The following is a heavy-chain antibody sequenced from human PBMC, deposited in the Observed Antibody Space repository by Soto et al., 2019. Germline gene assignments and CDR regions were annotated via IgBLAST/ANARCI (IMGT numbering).Heavy chain of an antibody. CDR3: ARESEDLTSNFDY. CDR2: ISSTTNYI. V-gene: IGHV3-21*06. Sequence: TGGSLRLSCAASGFAFSSYSMNWVRQAPGKGLEWVSSISSTTNYIYYGDSMKGRFTISRDNAKNSLYLEMNSLRAEDTAVYYCARESEDLTSNFDYWGQGTPVTVSS. CDR1: GFAFSSYS. J-gene: IGHJ4*02.